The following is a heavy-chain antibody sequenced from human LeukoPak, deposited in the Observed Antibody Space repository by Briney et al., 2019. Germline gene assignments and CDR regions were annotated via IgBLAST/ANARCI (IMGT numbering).Heavy chain of an antibody. CDR2: ISDIGSI. CDR1: GGSISSYY. CDR3: ARQRWGDGYNFNY. D-gene: IGHD5-12*01. J-gene: IGHJ4*02. Sequence: PSETLSLTCTVSGGSISSYYWSWIRQPPGKGLEWIAYISDIGSINYNPSLKSRVTISLDTSKNQFSLKLSSVTAADTAVYYCARQRWGDGYNFNYWGQGTLVTVSS. V-gene: IGHV4-59*08.